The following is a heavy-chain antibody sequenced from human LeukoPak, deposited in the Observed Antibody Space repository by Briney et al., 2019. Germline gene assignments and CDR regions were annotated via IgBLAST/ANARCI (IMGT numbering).Heavy chain of an antibody. CDR2: SSTTGLTI. CDR1: GFTLSSYS. D-gene: IGHD4-17*01. J-gene: IGHJ4*02. V-gene: IGHV3-48*01. CDR3: VRRGDYGDL. Sequence: GGSLRLSCAASGFTLSSYSMNWVRKAPGKGLEWVSYSSTTGLTIYYADSVKGRFTISRDNAKNSLHLQMNSLRAEDTAVYYCVRRGDYGDLWGQGTLVTVSS.